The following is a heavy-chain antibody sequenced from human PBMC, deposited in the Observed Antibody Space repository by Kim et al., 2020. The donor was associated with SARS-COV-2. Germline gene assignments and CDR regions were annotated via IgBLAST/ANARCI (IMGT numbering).Heavy chain of an antibody. Sequence: SETLSLTCTVSGGSISSGGYYWSWIRQHPGKGLEWIGYIYYSGSTYYNPSLKSRVTISVDTSKNQFSLKLSSVTAADTAVYYCARVYDYGGYFDYWGQGTLVTVSS. CDR2: IYYSGST. V-gene: IGHV4-31*03. CDR1: GGSISSGGYY. J-gene: IGHJ4*02. CDR3: ARVYDYGGYFDY. D-gene: IGHD4-17*01.